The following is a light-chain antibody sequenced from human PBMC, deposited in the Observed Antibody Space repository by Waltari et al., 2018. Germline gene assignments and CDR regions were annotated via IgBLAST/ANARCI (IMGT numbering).Light chain of an antibody. CDR3: QQRSNWPPLT. J-gene: IGKJ3*01. CDR1: QSVRSY. CDR2: VAS. Sequence: EIVLTQSPATLSLSPGERATLSCRASQSVRSYLAWYQQKPGQAPRLLIYVASTRATGIPARFSGSASGTDFTLTISSLEPEDFAVYYCQQRSNWPPLTFGPGTKVDI. V-gene: IGKV3-11*01.